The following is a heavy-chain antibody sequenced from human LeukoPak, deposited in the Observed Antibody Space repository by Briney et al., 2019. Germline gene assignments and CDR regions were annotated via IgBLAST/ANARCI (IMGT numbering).Heavy chain of an antibody. CDR3: ARERSGFDY. CDR1: GDSVSSNSAA. CDR2: TYYRSKWYN. J-gene: IGHJ4*02. Sequence: HSQTLSLTCAISGDSVSSNSAAWTWIRQSPSRGLEWLGRTYYRSKWYNEYAGSVKSRITINPDTSKNQFSLHLNSVTPEDTAVYYCARERSGFDYWGQGTLVTVSS. D-gene: IGHD3-3*01. V-gene: IGHV6-1*01.